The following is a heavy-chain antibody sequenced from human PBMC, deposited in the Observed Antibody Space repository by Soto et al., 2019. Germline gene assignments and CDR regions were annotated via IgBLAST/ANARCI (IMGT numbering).Heavy chain of an antibody. V-gene: IGHV3-30-3*01. J-gene: IGHJ3*02. Sequence: QVQLVESGGGVVQPGRSLRLSCAASGFTFSSYAMQWVRQAPGKGLEWVAVISYDGSNKYYADSVKGRFTISRDNSKNTLDLQMNSLRAEDTAVYYCARSSIGEGWELSAFDIWGQGTMVTVSS. CDR3: ARSSIGEGWELSAFDI. CDR2: ISYDGSNK. CDR1: GFTFSSYA. D-gene: IGHD1-26*01.